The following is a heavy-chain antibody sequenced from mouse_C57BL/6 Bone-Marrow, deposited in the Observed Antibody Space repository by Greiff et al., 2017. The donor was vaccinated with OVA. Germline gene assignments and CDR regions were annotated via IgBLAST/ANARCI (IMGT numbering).Heavy chain of an antibody. CDR1: GFTFSSYG. V-gene: IGHV5-6*02. CDR2: ISSGGSYT. Sequence: EVKLEESGGDLVKPGGSLKLSCAASGFTFSSYGMSWVRQTPDKRLEWVATISSGGSYTYYPDSVKGRFTISRDNAKNTLYLQMSSLKSEDTAMYYCARHGTGTDWYFDVWGTGTTVTVSS. CDR3: ARHGTGTDWYFDV. J-gene: IGHJ1*03. D-gene: IGHD4-1*01.